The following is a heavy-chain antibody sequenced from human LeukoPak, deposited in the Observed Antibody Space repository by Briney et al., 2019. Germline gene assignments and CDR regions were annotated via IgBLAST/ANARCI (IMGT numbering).Heavy chain of an antibody. V-gene: IGHV3-48*03. CDR2: ISGSGTPV. CDR1: GVTFSAYE. D-gene: IGHD5-18*01. CDR3: ARGFRDTAMFLDY. Sequence: GGSLILSCAASGVTFSAYEMNWVRQAPGKGLEWLACISGSGTPVYYAGSVKGRFTISRDNARNSVYLQMTSLRAEDTGIYYCARGFRDTAMFLDYWGQGTLVTVSS. J-gene: IGHJ4*02.